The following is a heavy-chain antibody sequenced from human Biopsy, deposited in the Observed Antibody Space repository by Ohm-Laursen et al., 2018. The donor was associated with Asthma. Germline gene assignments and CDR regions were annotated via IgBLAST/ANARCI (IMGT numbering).Heavy chain of an antibody. V-gene: IGHV3-66*01. CDR1: GFAVSRDY. CDR2: IYSGGTS. J-gene: IGHJ6*02. Sequence: SLRLSCAASGFAVSRDYMFWVRQAPGKGLEWVSVIYSGGTSHTADSVRGRFTISRDNSKNTLYLQMNSLRAEDTAVYYCARKIAARGGMGVWGQGTTVTVSS. CDR3: ARKIAARGGMGV. D-gene: IGHD6-6*01.